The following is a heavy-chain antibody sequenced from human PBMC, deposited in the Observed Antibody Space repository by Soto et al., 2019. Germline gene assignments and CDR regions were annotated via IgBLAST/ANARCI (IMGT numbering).Heavy chain of an antibody. Sequence: QVQLVQSGAEVKKPGSSVKVSCKASGGTFSSYAISWVRQAPGQGLEWMGGIIPIFGTANYAQKFQGRVTLTADESTRPAYMELSSLRSEDTAVYYCATRPYCSGGSCYPYYYYGMDVWGQGTTVTVSS. J-gene: IGHJ6*02. CDR1: GGTFSSYA. V-gene: IGHV1-69*01. CDR2: IIPIFGTA. D-gene: IGHD2-15*01. CDR3: ATRPYCSGGSCYPYYYYGMDV.